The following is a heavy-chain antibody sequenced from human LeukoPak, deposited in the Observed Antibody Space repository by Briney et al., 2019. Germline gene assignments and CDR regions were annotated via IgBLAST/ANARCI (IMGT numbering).Heavy chain of an antibody. V-gene: IGHV1-18*01. Sequence: ASVKVSCKASGYTFTSYGISRVRQAPGQGLEWMGWISAYNGNTNYAQKLQGRVTMTTDTSTSTAYMELRSLRSDDTAVYYCARDWEYYYDSSGYPRFDYWGQGTLVTVSS. J-gene: IGHJ4*02. D-gene: IGHD3-22*01. CDR1: GYTFTSYG. CDR3: ARDWEYYYDSSGYPRFDY. CDR2: ISAYNGNT.